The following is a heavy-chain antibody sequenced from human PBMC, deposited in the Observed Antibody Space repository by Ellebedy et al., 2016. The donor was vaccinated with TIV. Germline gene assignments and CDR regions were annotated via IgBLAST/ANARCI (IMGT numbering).Heavy chain of an antibody. CDR1: GGSISSSNW. V-gene: IGHV4-4*02. Sequence: SETLSLTCAVSGGSISSSNWWSWVRPPPGKGLEWIGEIYHSGSTNYNPSLKSRVTISVDKSKNQFSLKLSSVTAADTAVYYCARVPKYDYSNYFGVTGGIYWGQGTLVTVSS. D-gene: IGHD4-11*01. CDR3: ARVPKYDYSNYFGVTGGIY. J-gene: IGHJ4*02. CDR2: IYHSGST.